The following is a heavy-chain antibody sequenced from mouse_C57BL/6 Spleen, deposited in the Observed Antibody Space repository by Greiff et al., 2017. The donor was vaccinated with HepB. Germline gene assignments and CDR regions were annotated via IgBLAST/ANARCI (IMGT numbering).Heavy chain of an antibody. Sequence: VQLQHSGPELVKPGASVKISCKASGYSFTGYYMNWVKQSPEKSLEWIGEINPSTGGTTYNQKFKAKATLTVDKSSSTAYMQLKSLTSEDSAVYYCAGSRDLIDYWGQGTTLTVSS. CDR1: GYSFTGYY. V-gene: IGHV1-42*01. CDR2: INPSTGGT. D-gene: IGHD1-1*01. J-gene: IGHJ2*01. CDR3: AGSRDLIDY.